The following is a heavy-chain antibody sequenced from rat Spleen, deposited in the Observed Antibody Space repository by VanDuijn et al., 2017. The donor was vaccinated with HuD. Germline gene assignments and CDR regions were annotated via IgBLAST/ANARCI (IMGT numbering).Heavy chain of an antibody. J-gene: IGHJ2*01. Sequence: QVQLQQSGAELAKPGSSVKISCKASGYTFTSYYISWIKQTTGQGLEYIGYINTGSGGTNYNEKFKGKATLTVDKSSSTAFMQLSSLTPDDSAVYYCAMGYYSSYIYGDYWGQGVMVTVSS. CDR1: GYTFTSYY. D-gene: IGHD1-2*01. CDR3: AMGYYSSYIYGDY. V-gene: IGHV1-43*01. CDR2: INTGSGGT.